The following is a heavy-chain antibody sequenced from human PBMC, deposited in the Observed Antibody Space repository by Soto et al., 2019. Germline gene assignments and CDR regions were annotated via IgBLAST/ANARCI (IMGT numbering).Heavy chain of an antibody. CDR1: GGSISSSSYY. Sequence: SETLSLTCTVSGGSISSSSYYWGWIRQPPGKGLEWIGSIYYSGSTYYNPSLKSRVTISVDTSKNQFSLKLSSVTAADTAVYYCVRTGYCSGGSCYEWFQGAFDIWGQGTMVTVSS. CDR3: VRTGYCSGGSCYEWFQGAFDI. V-gene: IGHV4-39*07. D-gene: IGHD2-15*01. CDR2: IYYSGST. J-gene: IGHJ3*02.